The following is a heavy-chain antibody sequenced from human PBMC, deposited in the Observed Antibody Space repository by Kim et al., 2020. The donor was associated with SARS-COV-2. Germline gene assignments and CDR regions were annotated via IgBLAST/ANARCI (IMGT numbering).Heavy chain of an antibody. J-gene: IGHJ4*01. CDR1: GFTFSSYA. CDR3: AKDSGGTMVRGVTGFDY. Sequence: GGSLRLSCAASGFTFSSYAMSWVRQAPGKGLEWVSAISGSGGSTYYADSVKGRFTISRDNSKNTLYLQMNSLRAEDTAVYYCAKDSGGTMVRGVTGFDYWGQGTLGTVSS. V-gene: IGHV3-23*01. CDR2: ISGSGGST. D-gene: IGHD3-10*01.